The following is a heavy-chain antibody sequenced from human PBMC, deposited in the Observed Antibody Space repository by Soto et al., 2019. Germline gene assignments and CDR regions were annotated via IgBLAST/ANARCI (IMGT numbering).Heavy chain of an antibody. CDR2: IIPIFGTA. Sequence: SVKVSCKASGGTFSSYAISWVRQAPGQGLEWMGGIIPIFGTANYAQKFQGRVTITADESTSTAYMELSSLRSEDTAVYYCANGNTVTTIDYYYGMDVWGQGTTVTVSS. J-gene: IGHJ6*02. CDR3: ANGNTVTTIDYYYGMDV. D-gene: IGHD4-17*01. V-gene: IGHV1-69*13. CDR1: GGTFSSYA.